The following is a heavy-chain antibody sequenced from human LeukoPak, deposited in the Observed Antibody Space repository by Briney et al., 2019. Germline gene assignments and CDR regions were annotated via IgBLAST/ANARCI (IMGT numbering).Heavy chain of an antibody. CDR3: AREKVLRRETRVGYYMDV. J-gene: IGHJ6*03. V-gene: IGHV4-38-2*02. D-gene: IGHD1-26*01. CDR1: GYSVSSGYY. Sequence: PSETLSLTCAVSGYSVSSGYYWGWIRQPPGKGLEWIGSIYHSGSTYYNPSLKSRVTISVDTSKNQFSLKLSSVTAADTAVYYCAREKVLRRETRVGYYMDVWGKGTTVTVSS. CDR2: IYHSGST.